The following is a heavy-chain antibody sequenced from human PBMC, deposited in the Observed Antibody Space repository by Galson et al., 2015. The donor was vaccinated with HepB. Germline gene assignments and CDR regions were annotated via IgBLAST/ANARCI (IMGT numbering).Heavy chain of an antibody. Sequence: SLRLSCAASGFTVSSNYMSWVRQAPGKGLEWVSVIYSGGSTYYADSVKGRFAISRDNSKNTLYLQMNSLRAEDTAVYYCARVRSLLWFGDFDYWGQGTLVTVSS. CDR1: GFTVSSNY. CDR3: ARVRSLLWFGDFDY. V-gene: IGHV3-66*02. D-gene: IGHD3-10*01. CDR2: IYSGGST. J-gene: IGHJ4*02.